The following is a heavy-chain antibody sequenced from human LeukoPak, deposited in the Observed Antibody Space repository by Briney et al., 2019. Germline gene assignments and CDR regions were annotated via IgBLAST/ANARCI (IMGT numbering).Heavy chain of an antibody. CDR2: ISSNGGST. CDR3: ARGRDFYNYYYYMDV. V-gene: IGHV3-64*01. Sequence: GGSLRLSCAASGFTFSSYAMHWVRQAPGKGLEYVSAISSNGGSTYYANSVKGRFTISRDNSKNTLYLQMGSLRAEDMAVYYCARGRDFYNYYYYMDVWGKGTTVTISS. J-gene: IGHJ6*03. D-gene: IGHD2/OR15-2a*01. CDR1: GFTFSSYA.